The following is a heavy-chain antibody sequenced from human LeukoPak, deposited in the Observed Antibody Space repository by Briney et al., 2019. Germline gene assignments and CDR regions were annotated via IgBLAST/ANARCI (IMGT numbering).Heavy chain of an antibody. V-gene: IGHV4-59*01. CDR2: IYYSGST. Sequence: SETLSLTCTVSGGSISSYYWSWIRQPPGKGLEWIGYIYYSGSTNYNPSLKSRVTISVDTSKNQFSLKLSSVTAADTAVYYCARARGLDDAFDIWGQGTMVTVSS. J-gene: IGHJ3*02. CDR1: GGSISSYY. D-gene: IGHD3-10*01. CDR3: ARARGLDDAFDI.